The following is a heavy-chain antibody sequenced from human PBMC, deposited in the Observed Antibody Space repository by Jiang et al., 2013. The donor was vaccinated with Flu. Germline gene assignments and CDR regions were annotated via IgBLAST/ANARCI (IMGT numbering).Heavy chain of an antibody. D-gene: IGHD5-18*01. V-gene: IGHV3-30*18. J-gene: IGHJ3*01. CDR2: ISYDGTRI. CDR1: VGVRSYG. Sequence: QLVESGGGVVQPGGSRETLMWSSSVGVRSYGMHWIRQAPGKGLEWVSVISYDGTRIHYADSVKGRFTVSRESGFNSVFLQMNRVRVEDTAVYYCAKSRGHRSDFDACDVWGQGTTVTVSS. CDR3: AKSRGHRSDFDACDV.